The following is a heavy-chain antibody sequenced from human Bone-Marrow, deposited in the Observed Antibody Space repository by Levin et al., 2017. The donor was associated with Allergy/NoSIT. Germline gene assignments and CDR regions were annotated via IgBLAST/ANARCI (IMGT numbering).Heavy chain of an antibody. V-gene: IGHV3-64*01. J-gene: IGHJ4*02. D-gene: IGHD6-13*01. CDR2: ISSNGGST. CDR3: ARDRVGSGNSWEFDF. CDR1: GFSFSNYA. Sequence: GGSLRLSCAASGFSFSNYAMHWVRQAPGKGLEYVSAISSNGGSTFYANAVKGRFAISRDNSKNTLFLQMGSLRLDDMAVYYCARDRVGSGNSWEFDFWGQGTLVTVSS.